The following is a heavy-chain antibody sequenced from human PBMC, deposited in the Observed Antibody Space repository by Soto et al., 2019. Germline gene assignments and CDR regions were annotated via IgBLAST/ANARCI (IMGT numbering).Heavy chain of an antibody. J-gene: IGHJ4*02. D-gene: IGHD5-12*01. V-gene: IGHV4-31*03. CDR1: GGSISSGGYY. CDR3: ARERERDGYNHRHRTRLFGY. Sequence: SETLSLTCTVSGGSISSGGYYWSWIRQHPGKGLEWIGYIYYSGSTYYNPSLKSRVTISVDTSKNQFSLKLSSVTAADTAVYYCARERERDGYNHRHRTRLFGYWGQGTLVTVSS. CDR2: IYYSGST.